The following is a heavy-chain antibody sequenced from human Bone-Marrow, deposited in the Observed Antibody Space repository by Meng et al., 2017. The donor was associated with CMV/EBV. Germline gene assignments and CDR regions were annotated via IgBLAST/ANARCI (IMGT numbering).Heavy chain of an antibody. V-gene: IGHV1-46*01. J-gene: IGHJ6*02. Sequence: ASVKVSCKASGYTFTNYFVHWVRQAPGQGLEWLGIIHPIPGSTIYAQKFQGRVTVTRDTSTGTVYMEMSSLRSEDTAVYYCAREPPTVTTPIIYYYGMDVWGQGTTVTVSS. CDR2: IHPIPGST. D-gene: IGHD4-11*01. CDR1: GYTFTNYF. CDR3: AREPPTVTTPIIYYYGMDV.